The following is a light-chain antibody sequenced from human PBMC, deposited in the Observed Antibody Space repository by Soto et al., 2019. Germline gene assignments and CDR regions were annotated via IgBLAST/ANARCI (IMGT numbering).Light chain of an antibody. Sequence: IVLTNSRSTLSLAPGKKTTLSCRASQNISNYLIWYQQKPGQAPRLLIYGASNRATGIPDRFSGSRSGTDFTLTISRLEPEDFAVYYCQQYGSSGTFGQGTRWIS. J-gene: IGKJ1*01. V-gene: IGKV3-20*01. CDR3: QQYGSSGT. CDR1: QNISNY. CDR2: GAS.